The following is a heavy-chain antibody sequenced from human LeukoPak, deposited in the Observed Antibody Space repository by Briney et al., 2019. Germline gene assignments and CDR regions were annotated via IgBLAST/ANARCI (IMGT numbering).Heavy chain of an antibody. V-gene: IGHV4-38-2*02. J-gene: IGHJ4*02. D-gene: IGHD3-22*01. CDR3: ARDTIYYDSSGYYSIDY. Sequence: SETLSLTCTVSGDSIRSDHWSWIRQPPGKGLEWIGSIYYSGSTYYNPSLKSRVTISVDTSKNQFSLKLSSVTAADTAVYYCARDTIYYDSSGYYSIDYWGQGTLVTVSS. CDR2: IYYSGST. CDR1: GDSIRSDH.